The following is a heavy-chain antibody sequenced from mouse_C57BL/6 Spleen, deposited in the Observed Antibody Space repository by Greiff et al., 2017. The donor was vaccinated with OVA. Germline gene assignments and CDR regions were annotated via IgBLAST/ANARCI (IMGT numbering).Heavy chain of an antibody. Sequence: QVQLQQPGAELVKPGASVKLSCKASGYTFTSYWMQWVKQRPGQGLEWIGEIDPSDSYTNYNQKFKGKATLTVDTSSSTAYMQLSSLTSEDSAVYYCARTKTAQAPCDYWGQGTTLTVSS. CDR1: GYTFTSYW. CDR2: IDPSDSYT. V-gene: IGHV1-50*01. J-gene: IGHJ2*01. D-gene: IGHD3-2*02. CDR3: ARTKTAQAPCDY.